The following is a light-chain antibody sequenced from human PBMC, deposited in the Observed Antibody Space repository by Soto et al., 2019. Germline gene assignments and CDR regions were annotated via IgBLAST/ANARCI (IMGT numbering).Light chain of an antibody. Sequence: VVLTQSPGTLSLSPGGRATLSCRASQSVGTYLAWYQQKPGQAPRLLIYDASSRATGIPDRFSGSGSGTDFTLTISRLEPEDFAVYYCQHDPSSPLSTFGQGTNLEIK. CDR2: DAS. CDR1: QSVGTY. J-gene: IGKJ2*01. V-gene: IGKV3-20*01. CDR3: QHDPSSPLST.